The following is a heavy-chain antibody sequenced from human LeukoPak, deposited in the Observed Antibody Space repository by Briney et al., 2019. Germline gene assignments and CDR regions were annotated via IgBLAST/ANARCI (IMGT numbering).Heavy chain of an antibody. CDR2: IYYSENT. Sequence: PSQTLSLTCTVSGGSISSDGYYWGWLRQHPGKGLEGIGYIYYSENTYYNSSLKRRITTSVNTSKTQFSLKLSSVTAADTAVYYCARGWAENWFDPWGQGTLVTVSS. CDR1: GGSISSDGYY. J-gene: IGHJ5*02. CDR3: ARGWAENWFDP. D-gene: IGHD3-16*01. V-gene: IGHV4-31*03.